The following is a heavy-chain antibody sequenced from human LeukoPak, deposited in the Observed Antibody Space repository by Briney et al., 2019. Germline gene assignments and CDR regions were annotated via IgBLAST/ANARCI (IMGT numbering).Heavy chain of an antibody. CDR3: AKNNLVRAFDI. V-gene: IGHV3-9*01. CDR1: GFTFDDYA. D-gene: IGHD6-13*01. J-gene: IGHJ3*02. Sequence: GGSLRLSCAASGFTFDDYAMHWVRQATGKGLEWVSGISWNSGSIGYADSVKGRFTISRDNAKNSLYLQMNGLRAEDTALYYCAKNNLVRAFDIWGQGTMVTVSS. CDR2: ISWNSGSI.